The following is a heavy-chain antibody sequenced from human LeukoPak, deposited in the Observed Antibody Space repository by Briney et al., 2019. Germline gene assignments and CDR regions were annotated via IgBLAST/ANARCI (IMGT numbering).Heavy chain of an antibody. CDR1: GFTFSSYS. Sequence: GGSLRLSCAASGFTFSSYSMNWVRQAPGKGLEWVSYISSSSSTIYYADSVKGRFTTSRDNAKNSLYLQMNSLRAEDTAVYYCARDHCSSTSCYFVSDYWGQGTLVTVSS. CDR3: ARDHCSSTSCYFVSDY. CDR2: ISSSSSTI. J-gene: IGHJ4*02. V-gene: IGHV3-48*01. D-gene: IGHD2-2*01.